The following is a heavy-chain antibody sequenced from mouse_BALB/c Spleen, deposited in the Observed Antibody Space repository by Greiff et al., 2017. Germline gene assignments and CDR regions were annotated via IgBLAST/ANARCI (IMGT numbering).Heavy chain of an antibody. CDR1: GFSLTRYG. CDR3: ARGDGYAMDY. J-gene: IGHJ4*01. Sequence: QVPLKQSGPGLVQPSQSLSITCTVSGFSLTRYGVHWVRQSPGKGLEWLGVIWSGGSTDYNAAFISRLSISKDNSKSQVFFKMNSLQANDTAIYYCARGDGYAMDYWGQGTSVTVSS. D-gene: IGHD2-3*01. V-gene: IGHV2-2*02. CDR2: IWSGGST.